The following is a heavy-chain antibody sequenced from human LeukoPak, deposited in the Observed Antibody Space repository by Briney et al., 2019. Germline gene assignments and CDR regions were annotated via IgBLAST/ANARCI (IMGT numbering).Heavy chain of an antibody. D-gene: IGHD6-13*01. V-gene: IGHV3-23*01. Sequence: GGSLRLSCAASGFALSSYVMSWVRQAPGKGLEWVSTITVGGGTYYADSVKGRFTISRDNSKNTLLLQMNTLGAEDTALFYCAKSPAAPYYFDYWGQGTLVTVSS. CDR1: GFALSSYV. CDR2: ITVGGGT. CDR3: AKSPAAPYYFDY. J-gene: IGHJ4*02.